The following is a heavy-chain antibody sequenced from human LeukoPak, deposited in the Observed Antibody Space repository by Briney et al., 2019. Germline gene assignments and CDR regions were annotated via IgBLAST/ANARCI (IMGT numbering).Heavy chain of an antibody. J-gene: IGHJ4*02. CDR3: ARGCDVSCYRLDF. V-gene: IGHV3-23*01. Sequence: GGSLRLSCVASGFTFSSYAMSWVRQAPGKGLDWVSSISGSGGSTIYADSVKGRFTISRDISKSTLYLQMNSLRAEDTAIYYCARGCDVSCYRLDFWGQGTLVTVSS. D-gene: IGHD2-2*01. CDR1: GFTFSSYA. CDR2: ISGSGGST.